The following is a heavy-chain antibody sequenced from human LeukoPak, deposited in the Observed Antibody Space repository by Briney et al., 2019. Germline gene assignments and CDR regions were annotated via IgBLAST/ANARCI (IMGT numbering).Heavy chain of an antibody. J-gene: IGHJ3*02. CDR3: ARDHATSCAFDI. CDR1: GGSISSGGYY. V-gene: IGHV4-31*03. CDR2: IYYSGST. Sequence: SETLSLTCTVSGGSISSGGYYWSWLRQHPGKGLGWIGYIYYSGSTYYNPSLKSRVTISVDTSKNQFSLKLSSVTAADTAVYYCARDHATSCAFDIWGQGTMVTVSS.